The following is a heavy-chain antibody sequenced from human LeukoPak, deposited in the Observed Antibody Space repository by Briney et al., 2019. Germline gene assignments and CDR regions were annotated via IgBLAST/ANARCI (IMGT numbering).Heavy chain of an antibody. J-gene: IGHJ4*02. CDR3: AKGRSYSSGWYILI. CDR1: GFTFDDYA. V-gene: IGHV3-9*01. Sequence: GGSLRLSCAASGFTFDDYAMHWVRQAPGKGLEWVSGISWNSGSIGYADSVKGRFTISRDNAKNSLYLQMNSLRAEDTALYYCAKGRSYSSGWYILIWGQGTLVTVSS. CDR2: ISWNSGSI. D-gene: IGHD6-19*01.